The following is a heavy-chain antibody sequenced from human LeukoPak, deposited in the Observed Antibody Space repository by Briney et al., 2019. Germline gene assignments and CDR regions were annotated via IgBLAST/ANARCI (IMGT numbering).Heavy chain of an antibody. CDR2: IYYSGST. J-gene: IGHJ4*02. CDR3: ATHIVVVTAMVDY. D-gene: IGHD2-21*02. V-gene: IGHV4-39*01. Sequence: SETLSLTCTVSGGSLSSSSYYWGWIRQPQGKGLEWIGSIYYSGSTYYNPSLKSRITISVDTSKNQFSLKLSSVTAADAAVYYCATHIVVVTAMVDYWGQGTLVTVSS. CDR1: GGSLSSSSYY.